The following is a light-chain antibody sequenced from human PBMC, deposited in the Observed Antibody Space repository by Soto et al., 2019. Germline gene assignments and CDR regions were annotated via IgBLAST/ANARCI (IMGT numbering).Light chain of an antibody. CDR1: SSNIGSNY. CDR2: RNS. CDR3: SAWDGSLSGVV. V-gene: IGLV1-47*01. J-gene: IGLJ2*01. Sequence: QSVLTQSPSASGTPGQRVTISCSGSSSNIGSNYVYRYQQLPGTAPKLLLYRNSQRPSGVPDRFSGYKSGNSASLAISGLRSEGEGCYYCSAWDGSLSGVVFGGGTKLTVL.